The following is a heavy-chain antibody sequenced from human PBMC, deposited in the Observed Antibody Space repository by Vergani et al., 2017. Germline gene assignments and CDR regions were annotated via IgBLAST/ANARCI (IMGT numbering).Heavy chain of an antibody. D-gene: IGHD5-12*01. J-gene: IGHJ4*02. CDR1: GGSISSYY. CDR3: AREELRFSRTLDS. CDR2: IAHTGAS. Sequence: QVQLQESGPGLVKPSETLSLTCTVSGGSISSYYWSWIRQTPGKGLEWIGYIAHTGASYYNPSLRSRLSISLDTSRNQFSLKLTSVTAEDTAVYFCAREELRFSRTLDSWGQGTLVTVSS. V-gene: IGHV4-30-4*08.